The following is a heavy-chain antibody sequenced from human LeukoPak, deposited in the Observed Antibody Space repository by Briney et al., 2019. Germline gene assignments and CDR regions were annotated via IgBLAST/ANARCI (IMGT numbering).Heavy chain of an antibody. J-gene: IGHJ3*02. CDR1: GFTFSSYA. D-gene: IGHD6-19*01. Sequence: GGSLRLSCAASGFTFSSYAMSWVRQAPGKGLEWVARIKSNTDGGTTEYAAPVRGRFTISRDDSKRTVDLQMNRLRTDDRGVYFCTTAGWYGAFDIWGQGTAVIVSS. V-gene: IGHV3-15*01. CDR3: TTAGWYGAFDI. CDR2: IKSNTDGGTT.